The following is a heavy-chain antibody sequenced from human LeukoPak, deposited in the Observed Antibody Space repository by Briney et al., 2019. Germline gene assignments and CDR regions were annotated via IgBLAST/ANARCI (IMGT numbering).Heavy chain of an antibody. CDR3: ARAVEYCSGCSCYSGYYFGN. J-gene: IGHJ4*02. CDR1: GYTFTGYY. V-gene: IGHV1-2*02. Sequence: GASVKVSCKASGYTFTGYYMHWVRQAPGQGLEWMGWINPNNGGTNYAQKLQGRVTMTRDTSISTAYMELSSLRSEDTALYYCARAVEYCSGCSCYSGYYFGNWGQGTLVNGS. CDR2: INPNNGGT. D-gene: IGHD2-15*01.